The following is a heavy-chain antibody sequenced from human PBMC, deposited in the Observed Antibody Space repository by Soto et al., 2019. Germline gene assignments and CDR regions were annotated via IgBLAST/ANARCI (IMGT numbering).Heavy chain of an antibody. D-gene: IGHD2-15*01. J-gene: IGHJ5*02. CDR2: IHYSGGT. CDR1: GGSISTSGYS. Sequence: QLQLQESGPGLVKPSETLSLTCTVSGGSISTSGYSWGWIRQPPGKGLEWIGSIHYSGGTYYNPSLKSRVNMSVDTSKNQFSLKLSSVTAADTAVYYCARHRYCSGGSCYHLDNWFDPWGQGSLVNVSS. CDR3: ARHRYCSGGSCYHLDNWFDP. V-gene: IGHV4-39*01.